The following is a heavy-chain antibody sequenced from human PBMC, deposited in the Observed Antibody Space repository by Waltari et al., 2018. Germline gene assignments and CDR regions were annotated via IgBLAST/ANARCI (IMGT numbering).Heavy chain of an antibody. CDR2: FDPEDGET. Sequence: QVQLVQSGAEVKQTGAAVNVSCKVSAYPLTEFSMHLVRQALGNGLAWMGGFDPEDGETIYAQKFQGRVTMTEDTSTDTAYMELSSLRSEDTAVYYCATPYISLSDSSGSYYFDYWGQGTLVTVSS. D-gene: IGHD3-22*01. V-gene: IGHV1-24*01. CDR3: ATPYISLSDSSGSYYFDY. CDR1: AYPLTEFS. J-gene: IGHJ4*02.